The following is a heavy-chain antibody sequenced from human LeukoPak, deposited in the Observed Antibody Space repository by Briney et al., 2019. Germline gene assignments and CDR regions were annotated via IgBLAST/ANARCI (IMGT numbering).Heavy chain of an antibody. CDR1: GFTFSSYS. D-gene: IGHD3-22*01. CDR2: ISSSSSYI. J-gene: IGHJ3*02. CDR3: ARDSYYDSSGLDAFDI. Sequence: KSGGSLRLSCAASGFTFSSYSMTWVRQAPGKGLEWVSSISSSSSYIYYADSVKGRFTISRDNAKNSLYLQMNSLRAEDTAVYYCARDSYYDSSGLDAFDIWGQGTMVTVSS. V-gene: IGHV3-21*01.